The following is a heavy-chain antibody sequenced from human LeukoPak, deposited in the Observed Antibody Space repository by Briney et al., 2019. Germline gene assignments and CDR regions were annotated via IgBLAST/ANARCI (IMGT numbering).Heavy chain of an antibody. V-gene: IGHV1-69*05. CDR2: IIPIFGTA. CDR3: ARGLYCSSTSCYPPWFDP. CDR1: RCTLRSYA. Sequence: SVTVSCMASRCTLRSYAISWLRQAPGQGREWMGGIIPIFGTADCAQKFQGRVTITTDESTSTAYMELSSLRSEDTAVYYCARGLYCSSTSCYPPWFDPWGQGTLVTVSS. J-gene: IGHJ5*02. D-gene: IGHD2-2*01.